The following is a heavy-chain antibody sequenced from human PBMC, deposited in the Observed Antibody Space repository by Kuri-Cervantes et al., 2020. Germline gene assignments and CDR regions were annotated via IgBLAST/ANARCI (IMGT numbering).Heavy chain of an antibody. V-gene: IGHV4-38-2*01. CDR3: ARRRRAGLRGAFDI. CDR1: GYSISSGYY. D-gene: IGHD3-10*01. J-gene: IGHJ3*02. Sequence: SETLSLTCAVSGYSISSGYYWGWIRQPPGKGLEWIGSIYHSGSTYYNPSLKSRVTISVDTSKNQFSLKLSSVTAADTAVYYCARRRRAGLRGAFDIWGQGTMVTVSS. CDR2: IYHSGST.